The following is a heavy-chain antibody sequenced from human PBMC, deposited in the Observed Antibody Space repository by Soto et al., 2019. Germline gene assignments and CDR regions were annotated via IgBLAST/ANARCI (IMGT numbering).Heavy chain of an antibody. Sequence: PGGSLRLSCAASGFTFNTYNMNWVRQAPGKGLEWVSYISDSSNTIHYADSAKGRFTISRDNAKNSLYLQMNSLRAEDTAVYYCARDDYPYYDDSSGYHFDYWGQGA. D-gene: IGHD3-22*01. V-gene: IGHV3-48*01. CDR2: ISDSSNTI. CDR3: ARDDYPYYDDSSGYHFDY. J-gene: IGHJ4*02. CDR1: GFTFNTYN.